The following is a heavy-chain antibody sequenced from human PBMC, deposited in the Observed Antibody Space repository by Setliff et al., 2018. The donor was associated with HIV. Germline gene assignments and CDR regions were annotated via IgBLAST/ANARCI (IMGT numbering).Heavy chain of an antibody. Sequence: ASVKVSCKASGYIFSTYGISWVRQTPGQGLEWMGWISPYNGNTKYAQKFQGRVTMSTDTSTSTAYMEVRSLRSDETAVYYCARDLRGFNNWFDPWGQGTLVTVSS. D-gene: IGHD3-9*01. CDR1: GYIFSTYG. J-gene: IGHJ5*02. CDR2: ISPYNGNT. V-gene: IGHV1-18*01. CDR3: ARDLRGFNNWFDP.